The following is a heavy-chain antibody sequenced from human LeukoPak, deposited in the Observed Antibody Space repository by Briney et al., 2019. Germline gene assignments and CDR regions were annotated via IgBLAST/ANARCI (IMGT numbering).Heavy chain of an antibody. CDR3: ASPYRWSAILGYYFDY. CDR2: IYYSGST. J-gene: IGHJ4*02. Sequence: SETLSLTCTVSGGSISSYYWGWIRQPPGKGLEWIGSIYYSGSTYYNPSLKSRVTISVDTSKNQFSLKLSSVTAADTAVYYCASPYRWSAILGYYFDYWGQGTLVTVSS. V-gene: IGHV4-39*01. CDR1: GGSISSYY. D-gene: IGHD3-3*01.